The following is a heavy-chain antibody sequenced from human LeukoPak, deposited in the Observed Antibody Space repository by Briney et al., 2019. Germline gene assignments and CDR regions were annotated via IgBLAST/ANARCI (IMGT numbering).Heavy chain of an antibody. D-gene: IGHD6-13*01. V-gene: IGHV1-8*01. J-gene: IGHJ4*02. CDR1: GYTFTSYD. Sequence: ASVKVSCKASGYTFTSYDINWVRQATGQGLEWMGWMNPNSGNTGYAQKFQGRVTMTRNTSISTAYMELSSLRSEDTAVYYCARDAPRYSSSWYSVEEYFDYWGQGTLVTVSS. CDR2: MNPNSGNT. CDR3: ARDAPRYSSSWYSVEEYFDY.